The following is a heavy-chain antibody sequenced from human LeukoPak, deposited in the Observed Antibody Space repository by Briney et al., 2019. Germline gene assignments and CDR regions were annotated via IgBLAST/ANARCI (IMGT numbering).Heavy chain of an antibody. D-gene: IGHD2-21*02. Sequence: ASVKVSCKASGYTFTGYYMHWVRQAPGQGLEWMGWINPNSGGTNYAQKFQGRVTMTRDTSISTAYMELSRLRSDDTAVYYCARGTTRVTLTYYFDYGGQGTLVTVS. CDR2: INPNSGGT. CDR1: GYTFTGYY. CDR3: ARGTTRVTLTYYFDY. J-gene: IGHJ4*02. V-gene: IGHV1-2*02.